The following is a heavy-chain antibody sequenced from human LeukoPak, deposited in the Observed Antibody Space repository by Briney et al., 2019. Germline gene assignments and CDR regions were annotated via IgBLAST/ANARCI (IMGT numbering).Heavy chain of an antibody. V-gene: IGHV3-23*01. D-gene: IGHD3-22*01. Sequence: GGSLRLSCAASGFTFSSYAMSSVRQAPGKGLEWVSGISGSGGSTYYADSVKGRFTISRDNSKNTLYLQMNTLRAEATAVYYCAKGSGYYPEGSDYWGQGTLVTVSS. CDR3: AKGSGYYPEGSDY. CDR2: ISGSGGST. CDR1: GFTFSSYA. J-gene: IGHJ4*02.